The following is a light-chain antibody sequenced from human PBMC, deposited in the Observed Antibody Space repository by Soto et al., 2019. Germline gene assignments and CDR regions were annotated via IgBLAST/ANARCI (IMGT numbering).Light chain of an antibody. J-gene: IGKJ2*01. CDR2: GAS. CDR1: QSVSNSY. CDR3: QQYGSSPAT. Sequence: EIVLTQSPGTLSLSPGERATLSCRASQSVSNSYLAWYQQKPGQAPRLLIYGASNRATGIPDRLSGGGSGTDFTLTINRLEPEDFAVYFCQQYGSSPATFGLGTKLEI. V-gene: IGKV3-20*01.